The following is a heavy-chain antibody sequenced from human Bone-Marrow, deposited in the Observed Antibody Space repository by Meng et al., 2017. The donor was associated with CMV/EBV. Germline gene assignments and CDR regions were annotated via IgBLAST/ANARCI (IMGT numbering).Heavy chain of an antibody. CDR2: IYHSGST. CDR3: AREPAGVYDSQEGYLDF. Sequence: GSLRLSCTVSGYSISSGYYWGWIRQPPGKGLEWIGTIYHSGSTYYNPSLKSRVTISVDTSKNQFSLKLSSVTAADTAVYYCAREPAGVYDSQEGYLDFWGQGTLVTVSS. V-gene: IGHV4-38-2*02. CDR1: GYSISSGYY. D-gene: IGHD3-22*01. J-gene: IGHJ4*02.